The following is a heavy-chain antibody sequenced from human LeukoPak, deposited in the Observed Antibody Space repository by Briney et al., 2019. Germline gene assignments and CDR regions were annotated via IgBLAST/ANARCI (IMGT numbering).Heavy chain of an antibody. CDR2: IKQDGSEK. V-gene: IGHV3-7*01. D-gene: IGHD3-22*01. CDR3: ARDTNPTYYYDSSGGDY. J-gene: IGHJ4*02. CDR1: GFSFSSYW. Sequence: GGSLRLSCAASGFSFSSYWMNWVRQAPGKGLEWVANIKQDGSEKFYVDSVKGRFTISRDNAKNSLYLQMNSLRAEDTAVYYCARDTNPTYYYDSSGGDYWGQGTLVTVSS.